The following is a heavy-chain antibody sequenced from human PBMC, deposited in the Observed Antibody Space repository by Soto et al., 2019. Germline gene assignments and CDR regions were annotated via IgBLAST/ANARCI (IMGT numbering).Heavy chain of an antibody. D-gene: IGHD1-7*01. V-gene: IGHV1-18*01. CDR1: GYTFTSYP. CDR3: AREYYGTTTWIDY. J-gene: IGHJ4*02. CDR2: VNTYDGTT. Sequence: QVQLVQSAPEVQRPGDSVKVSCKTSGYTFTSYPYSWVRQAPGQGLEWMGWVNTYDGTTKIAQQFRDRITLTADKSAATAFMELRRLTSDDTAVYYCAREYYGTTTWIDYWGQGTLVAVSS.